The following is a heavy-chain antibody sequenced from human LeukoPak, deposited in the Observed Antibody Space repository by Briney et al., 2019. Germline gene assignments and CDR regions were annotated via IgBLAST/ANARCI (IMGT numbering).Heavy chain of an antibody. D-gene: IGHD3-22*01. CDR2: ISFTGNT. J-gene: IGHJ4*02. CDR3: ARMYSFDSSAYYYDY. V-gene: IGHV4-31*03. CDR1: GGSTSSGGYY. Sequence: SETLSLTCSVSGGSTSSGGYYWSWIRQRPVKGLDWIGYISFTGNTRYNPSLKSRLTISIDTSKNQFSVKLNSVTAADTAVYYCARMYSFDSSAYYYDYWGQGTLVTVSS.